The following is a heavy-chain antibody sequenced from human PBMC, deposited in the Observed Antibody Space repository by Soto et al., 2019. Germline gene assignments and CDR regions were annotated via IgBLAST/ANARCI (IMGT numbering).Heavy chain of an antibody. CDR3: ATSQLGEYFDY. CDR2: IYHSGSI. D-gene: IGHD1-26*01. Sequence: SETLSLTCSVSGDPISSSRWWSWVRQTPGKGLEWIGEIYHSGSINYNPSLKSRVILSADRSKNQFSLRLSSVTAADTAVYYCATSQLGEYFDYWGQGTLVTVS. CDR1: GDPISSSRW. V-gene: IGHV4-4*02. J-gene: IGHJ4*02.